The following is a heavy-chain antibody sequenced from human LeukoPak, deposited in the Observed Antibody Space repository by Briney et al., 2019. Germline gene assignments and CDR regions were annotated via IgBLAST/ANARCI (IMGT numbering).Heavy chain of an antibody. D-gene: IGHD2-2*01. Sequence: SETLSLTCTVSGGSISSYYWSWIRQPPGKGLEWIGYIYYSGSTNYNPSLKSRVTISVDTSKNQFSLKLSSATAADTAVYYCARHLCSSTSCYSNWFDPWGQGTLVTVSS. CDR2: IYYSGST. J-gene: IGHJ5*02. CDR3: ARHLCSSTSCYSNWFDP. CDR1: GGSISSYY. V-gene: IGHV4-59*01.